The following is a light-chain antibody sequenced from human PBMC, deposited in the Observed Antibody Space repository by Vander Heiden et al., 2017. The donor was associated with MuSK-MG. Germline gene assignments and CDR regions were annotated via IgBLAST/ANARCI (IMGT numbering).Light chain of an antibody. CDR2: GAS. CDR1: ESLSRLY. CDR3: QHDCTSWT. Sequence: EIVLTQSPGTLSLSPGERATLSCRATESLSRLYFSWYQQKPGQAPRLLIYGASSRANGIPDRFSGSGSGTDFTLTSSRLEPEDFAVYYCQHDCTSWTFGQGTKVEIK. J-gene: IGKJ1*01. V-gene: IGKV3-20*01.